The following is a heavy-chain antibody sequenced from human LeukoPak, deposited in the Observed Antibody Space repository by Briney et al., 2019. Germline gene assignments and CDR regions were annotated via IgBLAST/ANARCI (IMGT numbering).Heavy chain of an antibody. D-gene: IGHD2-15*01. CDR3: ARGGRSLVAAQFDL. J-gene: IGHJ2*01. V-gene: IGHV4-34*01. CDR2: INHSGST. CDR1: GGSFSGYY. Sequence: SETLSLTCAVYGGSFSGYYWSWIRLPPGKGLEWIGEINHSGSTNYNPSLKSRVTISVDTSKDQFSLKLSSVTAADTAVYYCARGGRSLVAAQFDLWGRGTLVTVSS.